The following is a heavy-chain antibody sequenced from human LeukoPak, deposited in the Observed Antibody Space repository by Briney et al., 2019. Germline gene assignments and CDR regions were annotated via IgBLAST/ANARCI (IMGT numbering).Heavy chain of an antibody. J-gene: IGHJ4*02. Sequence: PGGSLRLSCAASGFTFSSYSMNWVRQPPGKGLEWVSSIISSSSYIYYADSVKGRFTISRDNAKNSLYLQMNSLRAEDTAVYSCARSGPTYGSGSYVHVYWGQGTLVTVSS. CDR3: ARSGPTYGSGSYVHVY. CDR1: GFTFSSYS. V-gene: IGHV3-21*01. D-gene: IGHD3-10*01. CDR2: IISSSSYI.